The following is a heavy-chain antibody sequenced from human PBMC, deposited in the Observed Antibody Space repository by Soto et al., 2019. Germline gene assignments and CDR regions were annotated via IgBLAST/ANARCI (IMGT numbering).Heavy chain of an antibody. CDR1: GFTDDEYG. Sequence: GGSQRISDSASGFTDDEYGMYWDRQKIGKGLEWVSSISWNSGNIGYADSVKGRFTTSRDNAENSLYLQMNSLRPEDTALYYCVRSKGGYSYGTPFDYWGQGTLVTVSS. CDR3: VRSKGGYSYGTPFDY. D-gene: IGHD5-18*01. V-gene: IGHV3-9*01. J-gene: IGHJ4*02. CDR2: ISWNSGNI.